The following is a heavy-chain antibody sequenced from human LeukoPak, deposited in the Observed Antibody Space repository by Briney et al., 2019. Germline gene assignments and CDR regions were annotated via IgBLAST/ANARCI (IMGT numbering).Heavy chain of an antibody. CDR3: ARCPTTGTTLRWFDP. Sequence: ASVKVSCKASGYTFTSYGISWVRQAPGQGLEWMGWISAYNGNTNYAQKLQGRVTMTTDTSTSTAYMELRSLRSDDTAVYSCARCPTTGTTLRWFDPWGQGTLVTVSS. D-gene: IGHD1-1*01. CDR1: GYTFTSYG. CDR2: ISAYNGNT. J-gene: IGHJ5*02. V-gene: IGHV1-18*04.